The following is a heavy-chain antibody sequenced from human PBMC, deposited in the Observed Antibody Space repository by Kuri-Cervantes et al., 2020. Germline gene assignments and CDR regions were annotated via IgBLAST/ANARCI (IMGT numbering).Heavy chain of an antibody. J-gene: IGHJ4*02. Sequence: GGSLRLSCAASGFTFSSYAMSWVRQAPGKGLEWVSATSGSGGSTYYADSVKGRFTISRDNSKNTLYLQMNSLRAEDTAVHYCARSGAATKSVTRDYFDYWGQGTLVTVSS. CDR1: GFTFSSYA. D-gene: IGHD6-13*01. CDR3: ARSGAATKSVTRDYFDY. V-gene: IGHV3-23*01. CDR2: TSGSGGST.